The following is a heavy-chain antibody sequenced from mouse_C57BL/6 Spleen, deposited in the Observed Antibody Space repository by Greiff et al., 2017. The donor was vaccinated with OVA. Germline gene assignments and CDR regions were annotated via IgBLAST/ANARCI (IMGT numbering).Heavy chain of an antibody. CDR3: ARAYYGRGDYYAMDY. D-gene: IGHD1-1*01. V-gene: IGHV1-50*01. CDR2: IDPSDSYT. CDR1: GYTFTSYW. Sequence: QVHVKQPGAELVKPGASVKLSCKASGYTFTSYWMQWVKQRPGQGLEWIGEIDPSDSYTNYNQKFKGKATLTVDTSSSTAYMQLSSLTSEDSAVYYCARAYYGRGDYYAMDYWGQGTSVTVSS. J-gene: IGHJ4*01.